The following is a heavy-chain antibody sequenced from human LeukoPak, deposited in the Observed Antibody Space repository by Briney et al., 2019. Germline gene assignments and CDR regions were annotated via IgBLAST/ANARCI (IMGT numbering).Heavy chain of an antibody. CDR3: ARDQGYSSQPSGMDV. Sequence: GGSLRLSCAASGFTFSSYAMHWVRQAPGKGLAWVAVMSYDGSNKYFADSVKGRFTISRDNAKNSLYLQMNNLRAEDTAVYYCARDQGYSSQPSGMDVWGQGTTVTVSS. V-gene: IGHV3-30-3*01. CDR2: MSYDGSNK. CDR1: GFTFSSYA. J-gene: IGHJ6*02. D-gene: IGHD6-13*01.